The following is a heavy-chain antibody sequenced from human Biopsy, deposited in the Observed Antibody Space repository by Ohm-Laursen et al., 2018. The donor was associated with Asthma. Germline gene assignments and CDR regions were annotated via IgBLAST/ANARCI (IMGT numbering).Heavy chain of an antibody. J-gene: IGHJ6*02. Sequence: ESSVKVSCKTSGYTFNSAGITWVRQAPGQGLEWMGWISVYNGNTKVAQKLQDRVTMITDTSTSTAYMELRSLRSDDTAVYFCARAVDYSHYYGMDVWGQETTVTVS. V-gene: IGHV1-18*01. D-gene: IGHD3-10*01. CDR3: ARAVDYSHYYGMDV. CDR2: ISVYNGNT. CDR1: GYTFNSAG.